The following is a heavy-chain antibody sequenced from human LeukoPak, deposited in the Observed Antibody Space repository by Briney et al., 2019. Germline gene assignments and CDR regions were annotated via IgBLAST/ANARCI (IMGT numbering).Heavy chain of an antibody. D-gene: IGHD3-10*01. V-gene: IGHV1-18*01. Sequence: ASVKVSCKASGYTFTSYGISWVRQAPGQGLEWMGWISAYNGNTNNAQKLQGRVTMTTDTSTSTASMELRSLRSDDTAVYYCARRSHFKTVRGDDAFDIWGQGTMVTVSS. CDR3: ARRSHFKTVRGDDAFDI. J-gene: IGHJ3*02. CDR2: ISAYNGNT. CDR1: GYTFTSYG.